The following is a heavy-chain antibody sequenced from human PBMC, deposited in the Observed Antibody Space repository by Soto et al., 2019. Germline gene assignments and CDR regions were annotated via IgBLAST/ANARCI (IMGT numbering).Heavy chain of an antibody. J-gene: IGHJ5*02. D-gene: IGHD6-13*01. Sequence: PSETLSLTCTVSGGSISSYYWSWIRQPPGKGLEWIGYIYYSGSTNYNPSLKSRVTISVDTSKNQFSLKLSSVTAADTAVYYCARGGWLSSSWYWFDPRGQGTLVTVSS. CDR3: ARGGWLSSSWYWFDP. V-gene: IGHV4-59*01. CDR2: IYYSGST. CDR1: GGSISSYY.